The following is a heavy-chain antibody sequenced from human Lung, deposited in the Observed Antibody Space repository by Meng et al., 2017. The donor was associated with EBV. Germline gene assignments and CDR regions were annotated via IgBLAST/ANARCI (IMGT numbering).Heavy chain of an antibody. CDR1: GDTFTGHY. CDR2: IDPHNGGT. Sequence: QVQLAQSGAEVKKPAGPGXGTCQASGDTFTGHYTHWVRQAPGQGLEWMGWIDPHNGGTKYAEKFQGRVSMTKDTSISTVYMELSSLRSDDTAVYYCARVKERFGEVLAYWGQGTLVTVSS. D-gene: IGHD3-10*01. CDR3: ARVKERFGEVLAY. V-gene: IGHV1-2*02. J-gene: IGHJ4*02.